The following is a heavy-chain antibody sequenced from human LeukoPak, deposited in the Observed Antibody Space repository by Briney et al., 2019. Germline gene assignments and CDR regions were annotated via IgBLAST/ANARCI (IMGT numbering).Heavy chain of an antibody. CDR2: ISHDGSS. D-gene: IGHD2/OR15-2a*01. CDR3: VRNIGGGLLGY. Sequence: GGSLRLSCTASGFNFKEFALYWVRQAPGKGLECVAVISHDGSSQYGDSVRGRFTISRDNSKDTLYLQMDSLRFDDTAVYYCVRNIGGGLLGYWGQGTLVTVSS. V-gene: IGHV3-30-3*01. J-gene: IGHJ4*02. CDR1: GFNFKEFA.